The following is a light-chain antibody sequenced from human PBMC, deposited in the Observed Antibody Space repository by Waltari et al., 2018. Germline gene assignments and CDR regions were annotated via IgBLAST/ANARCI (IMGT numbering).Light chain of an antibody. CDR1: QSISKY. J-gene: IGKJ1*01. CDR3: QNHERLPAT. Sequence: VLTQSPGTLSLSPGKIATLSCRASQSISKYLVWYQQRPGHAPRLLIDAASTRATGVPDRFSGSGYGTDFTLTISRLEPEDFAVYYCQNHERLPATFGQGTKVEIK. CDR2: AAS. V-gene: IGKV3-20*01.